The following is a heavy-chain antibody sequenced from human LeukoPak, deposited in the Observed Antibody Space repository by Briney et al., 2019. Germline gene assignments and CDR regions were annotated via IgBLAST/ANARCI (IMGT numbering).Heavy chain of an antibody. J-gene: IGHJ4*02. D-gene: IGHD2-21*02. CDR3: ARQKAYCGGDCYTIDY. V-gene: IGHV5-51*01. Sequence: GESLKISRKGSGYSFTSYWIGWVRQMPGKGLEWMGIIYPGDSDTRYSPSFQGQVTISADKSISTAYLQWSSLKASDTAMYYCARQKAYCGGDCYTIDYWGQGTLVTVSS. CDR2: IYPGDSDT. CDR1: GYSFTSYW.